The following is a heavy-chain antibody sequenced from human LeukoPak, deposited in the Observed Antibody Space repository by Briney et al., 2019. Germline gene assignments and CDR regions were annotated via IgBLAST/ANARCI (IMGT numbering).Heavy chain of an antibody. V-gene: IGHV4-59*01. D-gene: IGHD3-16*01. J-gene: IGHJ4*02. CDR1: DDSISDYY. Sequence: SETLSLTCTVSDDSISDYYRGWIRQPPGKGLEWIGYFYNSGRSTYNPSLKSRVTISAGTSKNHFSLKLNSVTTADTAVYYCTRGAGWLIDYWGQGILVTVSS. CDR2: FYNSGRS. CDR3: TRGAGWLIDY.